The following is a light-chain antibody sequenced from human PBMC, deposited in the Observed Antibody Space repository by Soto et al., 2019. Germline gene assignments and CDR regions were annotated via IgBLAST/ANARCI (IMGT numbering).Light chain of an antibody. Sequence: DIQVTQSPSTLPASLGNRVTITCRASQSISIYLAWYQQKPGKAPKLLIYDASSLESGVPSRFSGSGSGTEFTLTISSLQPDDFATYYCQQYNSYSWTFGQGTKVDIK. V-gene: IGKV1-5*01. J-gene: IGKJ1*01. CDR3: QQYNSYSWT. CDR1: QSISIY. CDR2: DAS.